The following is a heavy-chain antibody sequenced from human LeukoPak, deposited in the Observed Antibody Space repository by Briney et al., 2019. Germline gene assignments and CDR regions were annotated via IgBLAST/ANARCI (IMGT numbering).Heavy chain of an antibody. D-gene: IGHD3-9*01. V-gene: IGHV3-48*02. Sequence: GGSLRLSCAASGFTFTSYTFHWVRQAPGKGLEWVSSISSSSSAIYYAASVKGRFTISRDNAKNSLYLQMNSLRDEDTAVYYCARGALRYSDYWGQGTLVTVSS. CDR3: ARGALRYSDY. J-gene: IGHJ4*02. CDR1: GFTFTSYT. CDR2: ISSSSSAI.